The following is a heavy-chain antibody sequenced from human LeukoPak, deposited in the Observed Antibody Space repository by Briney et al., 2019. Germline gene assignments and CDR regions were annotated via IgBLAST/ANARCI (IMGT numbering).Heavy chain of an antibody. CDR2: IRYDGSNK. Sequence: PGGSRRLSCAASGFTFSSYGMHWVRQAPGKGLEGVAFIRYDGSNKYYADSVKGRFTISRDNSKNTLYLQMNSLRAEGTAVYYCAKGSSGSYYGFDYWGQGTLVIVSS. D-gene: IGHD1-26*01. V-gene: IGHV3-30*02. CDR1: GFTFSSYG. J-gene: IGHJ4*02. CDR3: AKGSSGSYYGFDY.